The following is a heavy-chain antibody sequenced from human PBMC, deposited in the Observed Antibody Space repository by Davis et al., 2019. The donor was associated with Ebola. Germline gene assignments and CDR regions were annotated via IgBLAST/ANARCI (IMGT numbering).Heavy chain of an antibody. Sequence: ASVKVSCKASGYTFTGYYMHWVRQAPGQGLEWMGGINPISGDTNYAEKFQGRVTMTRDTSISTVYMALSRLRSDDTAVYYCARGRCSSTSCYLDYYYGMDVWGQGTTVTVSS. CDR1: GYTFTGYY. D-gene: IGHD2-2*01. CDR3: ARGRCSSTSCYLDYYYGMDV. CDR2: INPISGDT. J-gene: IGHJ6*02. V-gene: IGHV1-2*02.